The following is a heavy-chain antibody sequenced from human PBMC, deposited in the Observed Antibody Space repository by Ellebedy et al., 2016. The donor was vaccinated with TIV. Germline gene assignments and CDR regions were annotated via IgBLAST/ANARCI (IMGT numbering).Heavy chain of an antibody. CDR3: ARGGGSYGSGSFHR. CDR1: GASISSRSYY. J-gene: IGHJ5*02. CDR2: MYSSGST. V-gene: IGHV4-39*01. Sequence: MPSETLSLTCTVSGASISSRSYYWGWIRRPPGKGLEWIGSMYSSGSTYYNPSLKSRVTISVDTSKIQFALILNSVTAADTAIYYCARGGGSYGSGSFHRWGQGTLVTVSS. D-gene: IGHD3-10*01.